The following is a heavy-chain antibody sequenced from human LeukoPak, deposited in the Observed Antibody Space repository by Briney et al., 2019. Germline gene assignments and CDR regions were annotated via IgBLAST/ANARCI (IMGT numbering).Heavy chain of an antibody. J-gene: IGHJ3*02. CDR3: ARAKGVGLSGPSGAFDI. D-gene: IGHD1-26*01. CDR2: MNPNSGNT. CDR1: GYTFTSYD. Sequence: ASVKVSCKASGYTFTSYDINWVRQATGQGLEWMGWMNPNSGNTGYAQKFQGRVTMTRNTSISTAYMELSSLRSEDTAVYYCARAKGVGLSGPSGAFDIWGQGTMVTVSS. V-gene: IGHV1-8*01.